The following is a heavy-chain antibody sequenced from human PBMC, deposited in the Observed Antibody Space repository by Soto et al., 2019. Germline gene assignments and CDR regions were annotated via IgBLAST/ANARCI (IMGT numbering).Heavy chain of an antibody. D-gene: IGHD3-10*02. Sequence: GGSLRLSCAASGFIFSNYAMSSARQTPGKGLEWVSAISGRGDRTYYADFVKGRFTISRDNSMNTMYLQMNSMRADDTAIYYCANWVEDTMFYFDYWGLGTQVTVSS. CDR2: ISGRGDRT. V-gene: IGHV3-23*01. J-gene: IGHJ4*02. CDR1: GFIFSNYA. CDR3: ANWVEDTMFYFDY.